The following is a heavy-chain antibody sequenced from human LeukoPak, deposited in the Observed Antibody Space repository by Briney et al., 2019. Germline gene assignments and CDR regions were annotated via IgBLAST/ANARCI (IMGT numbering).Heavy chain of an antibody. V-gene: IGHV4-39*01. CDR1: GGSISSSSYY. CDR2: IYYSGST. CDR3: ARRGTTESFYFDY. D-gene: IGHD1-7*01. J-gene: IGHJ4*02. Sequence: SETLSLTCTVSGGSISSSSYYWGWIRQPPGKGLEWIGSIYYSGSTYYNPSLKSRVTISVDTSKNQFSLKLSSVTAADTAVYYCARRGTTESFYFDYWGQGTLVTVSS.